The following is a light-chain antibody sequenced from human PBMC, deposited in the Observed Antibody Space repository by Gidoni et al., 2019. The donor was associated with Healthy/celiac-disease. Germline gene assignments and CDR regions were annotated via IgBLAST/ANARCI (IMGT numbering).Light chain of an antibody. CDR1: QRISSW. J-gene: IGKJ1*01. Sequence: DIQMTQSPSTLSASVGDRVTTTCRASQRISSWLAWYQQKPGKAPKLLIYKASSLESGVPSRFSGSGSGTEFTLTISSLQPDDFATYYCQQYNSYSGTFGQGTKVEIK. CDR3: QQYNSYSGT. V-gene: IGKV1-5*03. CDR2: KAS.